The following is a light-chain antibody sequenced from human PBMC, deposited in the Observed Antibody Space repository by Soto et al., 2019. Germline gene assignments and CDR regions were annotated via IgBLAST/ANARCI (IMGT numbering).Light chain of an antibody. CDR2: DTS. CDR1: TGTVTSGHY. Sequence: QAVVTQEPSLTVSPGGTVTPTCGSSTGTVTSGHYPYWFRQEPGQAPRTLIYDTSHKHSWTPARFSGSLLGGKAALTLSGAQPEDEAEYYCLLSYSGARVFGGGTKLTVL. CDR3: LLSYSGARV. J-gene: IGLJ2*01. V-gene: IGLV7-46*01.